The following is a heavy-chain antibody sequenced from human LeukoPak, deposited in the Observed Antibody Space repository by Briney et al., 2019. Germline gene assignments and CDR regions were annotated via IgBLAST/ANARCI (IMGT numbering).Heavy chain of an antibody. V-gene: IGHV1-18*01. CDR1: GYTFTSYG. Sequence: GASVKVSCKASGYTFTSYGISWVRQAPGQGLEWMGWISAYNGNTNYAQKLQGRVTTTRDTSISTAYMELSSLRSEDTAVYYCAREADSYGYSWGQGTLVTVSS. CDR2: ISAYNGNT. CDR3: AREADSYGYS. J-gene: IGHJ4*02. D-gene: IGHD5-18*01.